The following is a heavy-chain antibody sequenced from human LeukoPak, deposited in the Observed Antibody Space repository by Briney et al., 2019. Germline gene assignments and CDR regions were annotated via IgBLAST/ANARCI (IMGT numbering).Heavy chain of an antibody. CDR3: TRDPASWDY. J-gene: IGHJ4*02. CDR2: IYSGGST. V-gene: IGHV3-53*01. Sequence: GGSLRLSCAASGFTVSSNYMSWVRQAPGKGLEWVSVIYSGGSTYYADSVKGRFTISRDNSKNTLYLQMNSLKTEDTAVYYCTRDPASWDYWGQGTLVTVSS. CDR1: GFTVSSNY.